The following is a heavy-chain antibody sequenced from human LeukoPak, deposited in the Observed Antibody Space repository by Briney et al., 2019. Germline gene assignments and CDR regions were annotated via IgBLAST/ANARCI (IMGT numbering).Heavy chain of an antibody. D-gene: IGHD5-12*01. CDR3: IRTLIVATSPYMDV. CDR1: GFTFSSYW. Sequence: GGSLRLSCAASGFTFSSYWTHWVRQAPGKGLVWVSRVNSDGTGTTYADSVEGRFTISRDNDKNTVYLQMHSLRAEDTAIYYCIRTLIVATSPYMDVWGKGTTVTVSS. V-gene: IGHV3-74*01. J-gene: IGHJ6*03. CDR2: VNSDGTGT.